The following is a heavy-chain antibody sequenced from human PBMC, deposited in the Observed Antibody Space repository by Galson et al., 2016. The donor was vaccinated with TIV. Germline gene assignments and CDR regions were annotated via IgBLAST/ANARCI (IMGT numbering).Heavy chain of an antibody. Sequence: TLSLTCTVSGGSISNPGFYWSWIRQLPGKGLEWIGYIYYTGLTSFNPSLQSRLSMSVDTSENQFSLKLISVTAADTAVYYCARGIPAPHYFDYWGQGALVTVSS. CDR1: GGSISNPGFY. D-gene: IGHD2-21*01. CDR3: ARGIPAPHYFDY. J-gene: IGHJ4*02. CDR2: IYYTGLT. V-gene: IGHV4-31*03.